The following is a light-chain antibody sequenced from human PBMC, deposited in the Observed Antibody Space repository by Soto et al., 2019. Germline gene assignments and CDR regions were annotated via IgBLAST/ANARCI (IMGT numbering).Light chain of an antibody. CDR2: AAS. J-gene: IGKJ3*01. CDR1: QSISSY. V-gene: IGKV1-39*01. CDR3: QQSYSTLT. Sequence: DIQMTQSLSSLSASVGDRATITCRASQSISSYLNWYQQKPGKAPKLLIYAASSLQSGVPSRFSGSGSGTDFTLTISSLQPEDFATYYCQQSYSTLTFGPGTKVDIK.